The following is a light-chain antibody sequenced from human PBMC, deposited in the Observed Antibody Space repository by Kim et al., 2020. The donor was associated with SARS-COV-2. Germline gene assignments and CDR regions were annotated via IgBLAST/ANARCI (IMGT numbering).Light chain of an antibody. V-gene: IGLV1-44*01. CDR3: AAWDDSLNGRGV. Sequence: RVTISFSGRSSNIGSNTVSWYQQFPGAAPKLLIYSDNQRPSGVPDRFSASKSGTSASLAISGLQSDDEADYYCAAWDDSLNGRGVFGGGTQLTVL. J-gene: IGLJ3*02. CDR1: SSNIGSNT. CDR2: SDN.